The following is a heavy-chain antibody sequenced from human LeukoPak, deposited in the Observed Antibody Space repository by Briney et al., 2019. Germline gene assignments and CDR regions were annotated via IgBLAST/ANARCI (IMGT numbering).Heavy chain of an antibody. CDR2: ISYDESNK. J-gene: IGHJ3*02. CDR3: ARVRDSSNWYVFDI. CDR1: GFTFSSYA. Sequence: GGSLRLSCAASGFTFSSYAMSWVRQAPGKGLGWVAVISYDESNKYYADPVKGRFTVSRDNSKNTLYLQMNSLRAEDTAVYYCARVRDSSNWYVFDIWGQGTMVTVSS. V-gene: IGHV3-30*03. D-gene: IGHD6-13*01.